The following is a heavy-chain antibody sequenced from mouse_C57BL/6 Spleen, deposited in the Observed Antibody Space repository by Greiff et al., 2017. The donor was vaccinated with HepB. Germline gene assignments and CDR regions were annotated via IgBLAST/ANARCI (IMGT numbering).Heavy chain of an antibody. Sequence: QVQLQQSGAELARPGASVKLSCKASGYTFTSYGISWVKQRTGQGLEWIGEIYPRSGNTYYNEKFKGKATLTADKSSSTAYMELRSLTSEDSAVYFCARRITTVARGYFDVWGTGTTLTVSS. CDR3: ARRITTVARGYFDV. D-gene: IGHD1-1*01. J-gene: IGHJ1*03. V-gene: IGHV1-81*01. CDR1: GYTFTSYG. CDR2: IYPRSGNT.